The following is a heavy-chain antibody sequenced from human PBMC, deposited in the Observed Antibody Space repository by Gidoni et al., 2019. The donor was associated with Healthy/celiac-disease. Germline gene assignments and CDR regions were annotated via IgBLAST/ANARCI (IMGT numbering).Heavy chain of an antibody. CDR1: GFTFSSYA. D-gene: IGHD1-1*01. CDR3: AKDRTGEEGMFDY. V-gene: IGHV3-23*01. Sequence: EVQLLESGGGLVQPGGSLRLPCAASGFTFSSYALSWVRQAPGKGLEWVSAISGSGGSTYYADSVKGRFTISRDNSKNTLYLQMNSLRAEDTAVYYCAKDRTGEEGMFDYWGQGTLVTVSS. CDR2: ISGSGGST. J-gene: IGHJ4*02.